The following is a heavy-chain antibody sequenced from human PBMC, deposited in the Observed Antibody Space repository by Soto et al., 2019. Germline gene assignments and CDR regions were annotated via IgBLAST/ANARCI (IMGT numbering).Heavy chain of an antibody. D-gene: IGHD2-2*01. CDR3: AKDRSSTSCYALDY. V-gene: IGHV3-23*01. CDR2: ISGSGGTT. Sequence: EVQLLESGGGLVQPGGSLRLSCAASGFTFSNYAMSWARQSPGKGLEWVSAISGSGGTTHYADSVKGRYTISRDNSKNPLYLQMNSLRVEDTAVYYCAKDRSSTSCYALDYWGQGSLFTGSS. J-gene: IGHJ4*02. CDR1: GFTFSNYA.